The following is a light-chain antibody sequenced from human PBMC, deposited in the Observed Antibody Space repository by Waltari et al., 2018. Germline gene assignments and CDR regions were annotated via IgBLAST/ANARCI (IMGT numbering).Light chain of an antibody. V-gene: IGKV1-9*01. CDR1: QGISSY. CDR2: AAS. CDR3: QQLDSYPLT. Sequence: DIQLTQSPSFLSASVGDRVTITCRASQGISSYLAWYQQKPGKAPKLLIYAASTLRSGVPSRFSGSGSGTEFSLTITSLQPEDFATYSCQQLDSYPLTFGGGTKVGIK. J-gene: IGKJ4*01.